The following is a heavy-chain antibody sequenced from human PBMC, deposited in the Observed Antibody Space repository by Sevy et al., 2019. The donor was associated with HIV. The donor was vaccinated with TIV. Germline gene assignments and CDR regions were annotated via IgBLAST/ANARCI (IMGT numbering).Heavy chain of an antibody. CDR3: AKDRSGSWSVDY. Sequence: GGSLRLSCAGSGFTFYNYGIHWVRQAPGKGLEWVTMISYDGKNENYADSVKGRFTISRDNSKNTVYLQMNSLRPDDTAIYYCAKDRSGSWSVDYWGQGTQVTVSS. CDR1: GFTFYNYG. J-gene: IGHJ4*02. V-gene: IGHV3-30*18. CDR2: ISYDGKNE. D-gene: IGHD6-13*01.